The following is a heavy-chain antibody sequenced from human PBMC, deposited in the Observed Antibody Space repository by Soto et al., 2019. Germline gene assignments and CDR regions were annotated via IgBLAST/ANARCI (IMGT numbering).Heavy chain of an antibody. J-gene: IGHJ5*02. CDR2: IYYSGST. D-gene: IGHD3-22*01. Sequence: PSETLSLTCTVSGGSISSYYWSWIRQPPGKGLEWIGYIYYSGSTNYNPSLKSRVTISVDRSKNQFSLKLSSVTAADTAVYYCASLNWGVSDSSGYRYNWFDPWGQGTLVTVSS. CDR1: GGSISSYY. CDR3: ASLNWGVSDSSGYRYNWFDP. V-gene: IGHV4-59*12.